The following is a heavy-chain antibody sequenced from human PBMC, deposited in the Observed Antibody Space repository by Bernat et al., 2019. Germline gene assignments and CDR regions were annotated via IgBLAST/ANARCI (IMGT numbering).Heavy chain of an antibody. CDR2: ISSSGSTM. J-gene: IGHJ4*02. Sequence: EVQLVESGGGLVQPGGSLRLSCAASGFTFSSYEMNWVRQAPGKGLEWVSYISSSGSTMYYADSVKGRFTISRDNAKNSLYLQMNSLRAEDTAVYYCVRGITYYYGSGSTYWGQGTLVTVSS. CDR1: GFTFSSYE. V-gene: IGHV3-48*03. CDR3: VRGITYYYGSGSTY. D-gene: IGHD3-10*01.